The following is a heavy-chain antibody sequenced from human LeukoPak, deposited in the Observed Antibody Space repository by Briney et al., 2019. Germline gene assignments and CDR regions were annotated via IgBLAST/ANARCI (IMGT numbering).Heavy chain of an antibody. V-gene: IGHV3-9*01. Sequence: GRSLRLSCAASGFTFDDYAMHWVPHAPGKGLEGGSGLSWNSGSIGYADSVKGRFTISRDTAKNSLYMQMNSLRAEDTAVYYCAKDSSSWYVYNWFDPWGQGTLVTVSS. CDR3: AKDSSSWYVYNWFDP. D-gene: IGHD6-13*01. CDR1: GFTFDDYA. CDR2: LSWNSGSI. J-gene: IGHJ5*02.